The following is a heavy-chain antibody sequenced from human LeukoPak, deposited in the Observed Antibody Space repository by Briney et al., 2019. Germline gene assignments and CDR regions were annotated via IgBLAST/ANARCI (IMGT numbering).Heavy chain of an antibody. CDR1: GGSISSSSYY. V-gene: IGHV4-39*01. CDR2: IYYSGST. D-gene: IGHD3-3*01. CDR3: ARVRFLEWFPSGLNWFDP. Sequence: PSETLSLTCTVSGGSISSSSYYWGWTRQPPGKGLEWIGSIYYSGSTYYNPSLKSRVTISVDTSKNQFSLKLSSVTAADTAVYYCARVRFLEWFPSGLNWFDPWGQGTLVTVSS. J-gene: IGHJ5*02.